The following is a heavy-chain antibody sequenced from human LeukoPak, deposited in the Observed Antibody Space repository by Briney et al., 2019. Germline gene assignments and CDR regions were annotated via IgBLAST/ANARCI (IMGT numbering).Heavy chain of an antibody. V-gene: IGHV3-33*01. CDR1: GFTFSTYG. J-gene: IGHJ4*02. CDR3: ARRGLDYGSGTNFDF. D-gene: IGHD3-10*01. CDR2: IWYDGSIK. Sequence: PGRSLRLSCAASGFTFSTYGMHWVRQAPGKGLEWVAVIWYDGSIKYYGDSVKGRFTISRDNSKDTLYLQMNSLRAEDTAVYYCARRGLDYGSGTNFDFWGQGTLVTVSS.